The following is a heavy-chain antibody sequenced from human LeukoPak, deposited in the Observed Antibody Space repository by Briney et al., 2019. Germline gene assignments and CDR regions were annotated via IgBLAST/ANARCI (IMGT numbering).Heavy chain of an antibody. D-gene: IGHD2-15*01. CDR3: ASRAHCSGGSCYGNWFDP. V-gene: IGHV4-59*11. Sequence: SETLSLTCTVSGASISSHYWSWIRQSPGKGLEWIGYISYSGITNYNPSLKSRVTISVDTSKNHFSLRLSSVTAADTAVYYCASRAHCSGGSCYGNWFDPGAREPWSPSPQ. CDR2: ISYSGIT. CDR1: GASISSHY. J-gene: IGHJ5*02.